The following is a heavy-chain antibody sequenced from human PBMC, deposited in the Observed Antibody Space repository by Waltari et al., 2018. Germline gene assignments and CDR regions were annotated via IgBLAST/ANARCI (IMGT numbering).Heavy chain of an antibody. CDR1: GGSISSYY. J-gene: IGHJ5*02. D-gene: IGHD3-16*01. Sequence: QVQLQESGPGLVTPSETLSLTCTVSGGSISSYYWSWIRQPPGKGLEWIGYIYYSGATNYNPSLKSRVTISVDTSKNQISLRLTSVIAADTAIYYCARHYWGTTGFDPWGQGTLVTVSS. CDR2: IYYSGAT. CDR3: ARHYWGTTGFDP. V-gene: IGHV4-59*08.